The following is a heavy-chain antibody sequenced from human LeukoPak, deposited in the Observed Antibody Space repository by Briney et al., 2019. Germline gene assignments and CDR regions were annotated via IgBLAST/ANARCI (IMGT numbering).Heavy chain of an antibody. J-gene: IGHJ4*02. D-gene: IGHD5-18*01. V-gene: IGHV4-39*07. Sequence: SETLSLTCTVSGGSISSSSYYWGWIRQPPGKGLEWIGSIYYSGSTYYNPSLKSRVTISVDTSKNQFSLKLSSVTAADTAVYYCARVSSLWLDYWGQGTLVTVSS. CDR2: IYYSGST. CDR1: GGSISSSSYY. CDR3: ARVSSLWLDY.